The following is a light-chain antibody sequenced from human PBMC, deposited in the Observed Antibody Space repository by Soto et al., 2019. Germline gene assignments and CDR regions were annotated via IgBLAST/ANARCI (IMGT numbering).Light chain of an antibody. CDR1: SSTVGGFNV. V-gene: IGLV2-23*01. Sequence: QSALTQPASVSGSPGQSITISVTGTSSTVGGFNVVSWYQQHPGKAPKVIIYEGIKRPSGVSNRFSGSNSGSTASLTISGLQAEDEADYYCCSYVGATTYVFGTGTKVTVL. CDR2: EGI. CDR3: CSYVGATTYV. J-gene: IGLJ1*01.